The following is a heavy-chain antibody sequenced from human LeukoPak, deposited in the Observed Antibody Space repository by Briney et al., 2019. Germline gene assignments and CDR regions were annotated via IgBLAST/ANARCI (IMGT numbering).Heavy chain of an antibody. D-gene: IGHD3-22*01. J-gene: IGHJ4*02. V-gene: IGHV3-33*01. CDR3: ARDSVDSSGYYAY. Sequence: GGSLRLSCAASGFTFSSYGMHWVRQAPGKGLEWVAVIWYDGSNKYYADSVKGRFTISRDNSKNTLYLQMNSLRAEDTAVYYCARDSVDSSGYYAYWGQGTLVTVSS. CDR1: GFTFSSYG. CDR2: IWYDGSNK.